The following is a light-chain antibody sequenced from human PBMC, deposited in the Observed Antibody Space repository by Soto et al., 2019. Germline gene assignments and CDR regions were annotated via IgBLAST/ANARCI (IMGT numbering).Light chain of an antibody. Sequence: QSVLTQPPSASGSPGQSVTISCTGTSSDVGAYNYVSWYQQHPGKAPKLMIYEVSKRPSGVTDRFSGSKSGNTASLTVSGLQAEDEAGYYCNSYAGSNNVIFGGGTKLTVL. V-gene: IGLV2-8*01. CDR1: SSDVGAYNY. CDR3: NSYAGSNNVI. CDR2: EVS. J-gene: IGLJ2*01.